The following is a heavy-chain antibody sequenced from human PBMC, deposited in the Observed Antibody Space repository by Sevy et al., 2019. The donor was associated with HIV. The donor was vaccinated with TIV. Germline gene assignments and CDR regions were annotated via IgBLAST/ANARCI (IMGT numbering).Heavy chain of an antibody. Sequence: SETLSLTCTVSGGSISSYYWCWIRQPPGKGLEWIGYIYYSGSTNYNPSLKSRVTISVDTSKNQFSLKLSSVTAADTAVYYCASDSRATTGVNWFDPWGQRTLVTVSS. D-gene: IGHD1-26*01. J-gene: IGHJ5*01. CDR2: IYYSGST. CDR3: ASDSRATTGVNWFDP. V-gene: IGHV4-59*01. CDR1: GGSISSYY.